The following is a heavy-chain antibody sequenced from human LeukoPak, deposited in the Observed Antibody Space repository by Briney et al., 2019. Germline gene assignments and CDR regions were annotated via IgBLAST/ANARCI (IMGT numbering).Heavy chain of an antibody. CDR3: ARGRYSGSYYGVRFDY. Sequence: SQTLSLTCTVSGGSISSGGYYWSWIRQHPGKGLEWIGYIYYSGSTYYNPSLKSRVTISVDTSKNQFSLKLSSVTAADTAVYYCARGRYSGSYYGVRFDYWGQGTLVTVSS. V-gene: IGHV4-31*03. CDR2: IYYSGST. CDR1: GGSISSGGYY. J-gene: IGHJ4*02. D-gene: IGHD1-26*01.